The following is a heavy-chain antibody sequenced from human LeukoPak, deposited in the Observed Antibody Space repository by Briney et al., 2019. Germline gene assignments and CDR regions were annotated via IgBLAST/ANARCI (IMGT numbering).Heavy chain of an antibody. J-gene: IGHJ6*02. V-gene: IGHV3-66*01. D-gene: IGHD6-6*01. CDR2: IYSGGST. Sequence: PGGSLRLSCAASGXTVSSNYMSWVRQAPGKGREWVSVIYSGGSTYYADSVKGRFTISRDNSKNTLYLQMNSLRAEDTAVYYCAREYSSSFWRDYYYYGMDVWGQGTTVTVSS. CDR3: AREYSSSFWRDYYYYGMDV. CDR1: GXTVSSNY.